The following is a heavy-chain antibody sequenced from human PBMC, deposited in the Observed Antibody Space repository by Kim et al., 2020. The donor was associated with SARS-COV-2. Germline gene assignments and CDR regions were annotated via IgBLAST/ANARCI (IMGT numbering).Heavy chain of an antibody. D-gene: IGHD3-16*02. Sequence: SGKGRLTISRDNSKTPLYLQMNSLRAEDTAVYYCAKSRITFGGVIAPLDYWGQGTLVTVSS. J-gene: IGHJ4*02. V-gene: IGHV3-23*01. CDR3: AKSRITFGGVIAPLDY.